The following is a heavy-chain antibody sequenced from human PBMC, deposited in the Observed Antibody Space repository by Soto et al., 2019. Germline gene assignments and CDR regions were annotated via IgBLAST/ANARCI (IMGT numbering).Heavy chain of an antibody. CDR2: ISAYNGNT. V-gene: IGHV1-18*01. CDR3: AKYSSGWPFDY. Sequence: GASVKVSCTDSGYTLTSYGSSWVRQAPGQGLEWMGWISAYNGNTNYAQKLQGRVTMTTDTSTSTAYMELRSLRSDDTAVYYCAKYSSGWPFDYWGQGTLVTVSS. CDR1: GYTLTSYG. D-gene: IGHD6-19*01. J-gene: IGHJ4*02.